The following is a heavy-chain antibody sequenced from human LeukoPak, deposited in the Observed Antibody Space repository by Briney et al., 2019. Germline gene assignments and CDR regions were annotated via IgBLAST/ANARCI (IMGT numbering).Heavy chain of an antibody. V-gene: IGHV4-34*01. CDR3: ARVSPTYAVTTNYFDY. CDR2: INHSGST. Sequence: SETLSLTCAVYGGSFSGYYWSWIRQPPGKGLEWIGDINHSGSTNYNPSLKSRVTISVDTSKNQFSLKLSSVTAADTAVYYCARVSPTYAVTTNYFDYWGQGTLVTVSS. D-gene: IGHD4-17*01. J-gene: IGHJ4*02. CDR1: GGSFSGYY.